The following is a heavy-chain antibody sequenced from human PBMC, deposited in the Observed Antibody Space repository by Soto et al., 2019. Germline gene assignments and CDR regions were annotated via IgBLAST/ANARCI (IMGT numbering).Heavy chain of an antibody. CDR3: ARIQLGHDDFDI. J-gene: IGHJ3*02. Sequence: GGSLRLSCAASGFAFSSYSMNWVRQAPGKGLEWVSSISSSSSYIYYADSVKGRFTISRDNAKNSLYLQMNSLRAEDTAVYYCARIQLGHDDFDIWGQGTMVTVSS. CDR1: GFAFSSYS. CDR2: ISSSSSYI. D-gene: IGHD6-6*01. V-gene: IGHV3-21*01.